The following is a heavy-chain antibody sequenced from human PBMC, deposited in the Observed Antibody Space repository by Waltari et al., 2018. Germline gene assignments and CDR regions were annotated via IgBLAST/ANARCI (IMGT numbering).Heavy chain of an antibody. D-gene: IGHD3-22*01. J-gene: IGHJ4*02. CDR3: ARVNYDSSGRVDY. V-gene: IGHV1-69*01. Sequence: QVQLVQSGAEVKKPGSSVKVSCKASGGTFSSYAISWVRQAPGQGLEWMGGSMPSFGTANYASKFQVRVTITADESTSTAYMELSSLRSEDTAVYYCARVNYDSSGRVDYWGQGTLVTVSS. CDR2: SMPSFGTA. CDR1: GGTFSSYA.